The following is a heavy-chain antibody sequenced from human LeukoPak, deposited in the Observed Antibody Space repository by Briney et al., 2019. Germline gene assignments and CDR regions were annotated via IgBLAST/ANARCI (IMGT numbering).Heavy chain of an antibody. D-gene: IGHD3-10*01. J-gene: IGHJ4*02. Sequence: ASVKVSCKASGYTSTGYYMHWVRQAPGQGLEWMGRINPNSGGTNYAQKFQGRVTMTRDTSISTAYMKLSRLRSDDTAVYYCAREGGPITMVRGVIMRVFDYWGQGTLVTVSS. CDR3: AREGGPITMVRGVIMRVFDY. CDR1: GYTSTGYY. CDR2: INPNSGGT. V-gene: IGHV1-2*06.